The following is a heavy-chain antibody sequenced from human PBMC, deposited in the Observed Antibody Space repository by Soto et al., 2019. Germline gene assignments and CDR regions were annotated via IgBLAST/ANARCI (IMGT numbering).Heavy chain of an antibody. V-gene: IGHV4-39*01. Sequence: SETLSLTCTVSGGSINRGGFYWAWLRHLPGRGLEWIGSIYYSGSTYYNPSLKSRVTISVDTSKNQFSLKLSSVTAADTAVYNCARQGNYYDSSGFVDYWGQGTLVTVSS. CDR1: GGSINRGGFY. CDR2: IYYSGST. D-gene: IGHD3-22*01. CDR3: ARQGNYYDSSGFVDY. J-gene: IGHJ4*02.